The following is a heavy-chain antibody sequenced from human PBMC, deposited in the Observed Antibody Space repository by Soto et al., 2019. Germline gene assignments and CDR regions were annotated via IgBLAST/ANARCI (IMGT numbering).Heavy chain of an antibody. CDR1: GLTFSSYA. CDR2: ISYDGSNK. V-gene: IGHV3-30-3*01. J-gene: IGHJ5*02. CDR3: GRAHCSGRSCPGWVDP. D-gene: IGHD2-15*01. Sequence: GVSLRLSCAASGLTFSSYAMHWVRQAPGKGLEWVAVISYDGSNKYYADSVKGRFTISRDNSTSTVYMELSSLTSEDTAVYYCGRAHCSGRSCPGWVDPWGQGTLVTVSP.